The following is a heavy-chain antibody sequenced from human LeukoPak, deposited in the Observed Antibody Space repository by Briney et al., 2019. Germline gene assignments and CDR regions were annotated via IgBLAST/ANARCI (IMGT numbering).Heavy chain of an antibody. Sequence: GASVKVSCKASGYSLTNYAMNWVRQAPGQGLEFMGWIHPTTGNPAYAQGFSGRFVFSLDTSVTTTYLQINDLKAEDTAVYFCARALDSLGGLSLPDYWGQGTLVTVSS. CDR1: GYSLTNYA. CDR2: IHPTTGNP. V-gene: IGHV7-4-1*02. CDR3: ARALDSLGGLSLPDY. D-gene: IGHD3-16*02. J-gene: IGHJ4*02.